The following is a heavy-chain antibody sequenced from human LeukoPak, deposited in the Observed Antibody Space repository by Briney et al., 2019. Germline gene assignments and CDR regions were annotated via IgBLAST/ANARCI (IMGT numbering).Heavy chain of an antibody. CDR1: GGSFSGYY. J-gene: IGHJ4*02. V-gene: IGHV4-34*01. D-gene: IGHD3-10*01. CDR2: INHSGST. Sequence: SETLSLTCAVYGGSFSGYYWSWIRQPPGKGLEWIGEINHSGSTNYNPSLKGRVTISVDTSKNQFSLKLSSVTAADTAVYYCARVRHGSGRPFDYWGQGTLVTVSS. CDR3: ARVRHGSGRPFDY.